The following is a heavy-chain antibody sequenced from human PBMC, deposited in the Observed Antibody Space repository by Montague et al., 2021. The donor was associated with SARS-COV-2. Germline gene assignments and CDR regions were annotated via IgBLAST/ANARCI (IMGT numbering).Heavy chain of an antibody. J-gene: IGHJ4*02. D-gene: IGHD3-10*01. V-gene: IGHV3-30*18. CDR1: GFTFSSYG. CDR2: ISYDGSNK. Sequence: SLRLSCAASGFTFSSYGMHWVRQAPGKGLEWVAVISYDGSNKYYADSVKGRFTISRDNSKNTLYLQMNSLRAEDTAVYYCAKDATIFWFERGRGTFDHWGQGTLVAVSS. CDR3: AKDATIFWFERGRGTFDH.